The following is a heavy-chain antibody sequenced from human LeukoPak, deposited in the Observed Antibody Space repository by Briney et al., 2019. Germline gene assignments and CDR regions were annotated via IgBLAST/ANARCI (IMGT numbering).Heavy chain of an antibody. CDR1: GFTFRSYN. CDR3: ARGASRADY. Sequence: PGGSLRLSCAASGFTFRSYNMNWVRQAPGKRPEWVSSISSSSSYIYYADSVKGRFTISRDNAKNSLYLQMNSLRAEDTALYYCARGASRADYGGQGTLVTVSS. V-gene: IGHV3-21*01. CDR2: ISSSSSYI. J-gene: IGHJ4*02.